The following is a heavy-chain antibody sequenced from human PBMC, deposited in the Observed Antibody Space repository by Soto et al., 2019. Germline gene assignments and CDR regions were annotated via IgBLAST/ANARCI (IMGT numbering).Heavy chain of an antibody. CDR2: ISAYNGNT. V-gene: IGHV1-18*01. CDR3: SGGGTPIDY. J-gene: IGHJ4*02. CDR1: GYTFTNSG. Sequence: QVQLVQSGAEVKKPGASVKVSCKASGYTFTNSGISWVRQAPGQGLEWMGWISAYNGNTKYSQNFQGRVTTTTNKSTSIAYKELRSMRSADAAAYYCSGGGTPIDYWGQGTLVTVSS.